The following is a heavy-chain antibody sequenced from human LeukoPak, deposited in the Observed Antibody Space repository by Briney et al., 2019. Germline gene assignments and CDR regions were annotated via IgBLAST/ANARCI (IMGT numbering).Heavy chain of an antibody. Sequence: ASVKVSCKASGYTFTSYAMNWVRQAPGQGLEWMGWINTNTGNPTYAQGFTGRFVFSLDTSVSTAYLQISSLKAEDTAVYYCAREVDTAMALNWFDPWGQGTLVTVSS. J-gene: IGHJ5*02. V-gene: IGHV7-4-1*02. CDR3: AREVDTAMALNWFDP. D-gene: IGHD5-18*01. CDR2: INTNTGNP. CDR1: GYTFTSYA.